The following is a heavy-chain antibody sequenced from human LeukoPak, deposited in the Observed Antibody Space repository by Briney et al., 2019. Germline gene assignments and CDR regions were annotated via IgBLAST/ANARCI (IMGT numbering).Heavy chain of an antibody. CDR1: GGSISSSSYY. V-gene: IGHV4-39*01. CDR2: IYYSGST. J-gene: IGHJ4*02. D-gene: IGHD3-10*01. CDR3: ARLVVTMVRGVIIKWFDY. Sequence: SETLSLTCTVSGGSISSSSYYWGWIRPPPGKGLEWIGSIYYSGSTYYNPSLKSRVTISVDTSKNQFSLKLSSVTAADTAVYYCARLVVTMVRGVIIKWFDYWGQGTLVTVSS.